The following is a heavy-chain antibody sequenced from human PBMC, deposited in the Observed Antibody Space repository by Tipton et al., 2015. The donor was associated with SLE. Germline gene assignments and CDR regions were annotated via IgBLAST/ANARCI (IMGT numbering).Heavy chain of an antibody. D-gene: IGHD5-24*01. CDR2: MYYTGIT. Sequence: TLSLTCTVSGGSVSPSSYYWGWIRQPPGKGLEWIGTMYYTGITYYNPSLGSRVTISVDASKNQFSLKLSPVTAADTALYYCARHGYTSYLGYYYYHMDVWGKGTTVTVSS. CDR1: GGSVSPSSYY. V-gene: IGHV4-39*01. J-gene: IGHJ6*04. CDR3: ARHGYTSYLGYYYYHMDV.